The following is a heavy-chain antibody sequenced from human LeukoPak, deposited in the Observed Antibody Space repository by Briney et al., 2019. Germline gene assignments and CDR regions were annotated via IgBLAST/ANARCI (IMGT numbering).Heavy chain of an antibody. CDR1: GYTFTSYG. D-gene: IGHD6-19*01. CDR3: ARAAVGNGWHSDY. J-gene: IGHJ4*02. Sequence: ASVKVWCKASGYTFTSYGISWVRQAPGQGLEWMGWISAYNGNTKYAQKLQGRVTMPTDTSTSTAYMELRSLRSDDTAVYYCARAAVGNGWHSDYWGQGTLVTVSS. CDR2: ISAYNGNT. V-gene: IGHV1-18*01.